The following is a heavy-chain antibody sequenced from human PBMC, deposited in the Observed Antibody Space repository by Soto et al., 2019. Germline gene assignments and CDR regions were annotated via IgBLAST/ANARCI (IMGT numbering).Heavy chain of an antibody. CDR3: ARDRSYDILTGYLHSNWFDP. CDR1: GGPISSSNW. Sequence: QVQLQESGPGLVKPSGTLSLTCAVSGGPISSSNWWSWVRQPPGKGLEWIGEIYHSGSTNYNPSLKSRVTISVDKSKNQFSLKLSSVTAADTAVYYCARDRSYDILTGYLHSNWFDPWGQGTLVTVSS. CDR2: IYHSGST. V-gene: IGHV4-4*02. J-gene: IGHJ5*02. D-gene: IGHD3-9*01.